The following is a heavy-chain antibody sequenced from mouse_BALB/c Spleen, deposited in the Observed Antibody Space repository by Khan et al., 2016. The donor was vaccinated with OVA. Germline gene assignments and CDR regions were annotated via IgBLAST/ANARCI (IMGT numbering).Heavy chain of an antibody. CDR2: IDYSGNT. CDR3: ASYEGYCFDY. Sequence: EVQLQESGPSLVKPSQTLSLTCSVTGDSITSGYWNWIRKFPGNKFEYMGYIDYSGNTYYNPSIESGISITRDTSKNHYYLQLNSVTTEDTATYYCASYEGYCFDYWGQGTTLTVSS. CDR1: GDSITSGY. J-gene: IGHJ2*01. V-gene: IGHV3-8*02. D-gene: IGHD1-1*01.